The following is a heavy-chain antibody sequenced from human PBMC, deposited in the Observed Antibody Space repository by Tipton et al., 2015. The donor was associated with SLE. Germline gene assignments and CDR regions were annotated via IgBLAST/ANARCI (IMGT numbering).Heavy chain of an antibody. J-gene: IGHJ3*02. V-gene: IGHV4-39*07. CDR2: IYYSGST. CDR3: ARDISSWFDAFDI. D-gene: IGHD6-13*01. CDR1: GGSISSSTNY. Sequence: TLSLTCTVSGGSISSSTNYWGWIRQPPGKGLEWIGSIYYSGSTYYNPSLKSRVTISIDTSKNQFSLRLSSVTAADTAVYYCARDISSWFDAFDIWGQGTMLTVAS.